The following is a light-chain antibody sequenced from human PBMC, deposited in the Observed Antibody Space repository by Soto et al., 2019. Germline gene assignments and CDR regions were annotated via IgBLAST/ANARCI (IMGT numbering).Light chain of an antibody. V-gene: IGKV3-20*01. CDR2: GAS. CDR1: QSASSN. Sequence: EIVLTQSQATLSVSPGERGSLXARASQSASSNLAWYQQKPGQAPRLLIHGASSRATGIPDRFSGSGSGTDFTLTISRLESEDFAVYYCQQYGSSPCTFGQGTKVDIK. CDR3: QQYGSSPCT. J-gene: IGKJ1*01.